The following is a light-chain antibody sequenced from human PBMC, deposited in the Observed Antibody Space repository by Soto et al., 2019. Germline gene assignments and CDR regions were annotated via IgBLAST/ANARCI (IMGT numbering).Light chain of an antibody. J-gene: IGKJ1*01. CDR2: AAS. V-gene: IGKV3-15*01. Sequence: EIVKTKSPVTLSVSTGERATLSFRASQSVGRNLTWYQQKPGQAPRLLIYAASNRSTGVPARFSGSGSGTEFTLTISSLQPDDFATYYCQQFHSYSWTFGQGTKVDIK. CDR3: QQFHSYSWT. CDR1: QSVGRN.